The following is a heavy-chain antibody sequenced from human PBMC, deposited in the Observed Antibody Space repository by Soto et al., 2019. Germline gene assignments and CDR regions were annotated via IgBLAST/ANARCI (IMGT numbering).Heavy chain of an antibody. D-gene: IGHD3-16*01. Sequence: QVQLVESGGGVVQPGRSLRLSCAASGFTFSSYGMHWVRQAPGKGLEWVAVISYDGSNKYYADSVKGRFTISRDNSKNPLYLQMNSLGAEDTAVYYCAKDRMRGGVGWFDPWGQGTLVTVSS. J-gene: IGHJ5*02. CDR3: AKDRMRGGVGWFDP. CDR1: GFTFSSYG. CDR2: ISYDGSNK. V-gene: IGHV3-30*18.